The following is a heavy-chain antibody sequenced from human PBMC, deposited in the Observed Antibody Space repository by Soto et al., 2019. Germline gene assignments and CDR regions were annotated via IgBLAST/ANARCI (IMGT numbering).Heavy chain of an antibody. D-gene: IGHD6-19*01. J-gene: IGHJ4*02. Sequence: QVQLQESSPGLVKPSETLSLNCTVSGGPISSYYWSWIRQSPGKGLEWIGYIYYSGSTNYNPSLKSRVTISVDTSKHQSSLELSSVTAADTAVYYCARGSSGWPPRLDYWGQGTLVTVSS. CDR2: IYYSGST. CDR1: GGPISSYY. V-gene: IGHV4-59*01. CDR3: ARGSSGWPPRLDY.